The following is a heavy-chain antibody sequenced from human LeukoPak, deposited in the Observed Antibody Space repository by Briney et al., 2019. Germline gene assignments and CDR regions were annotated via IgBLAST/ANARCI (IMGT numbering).Heavy chain of an antibody. V-gene: IGHV5-51*01. Sequence: GESLQISCKGSGYSFTSYWIGWVRQMPGKGLEWMWIIYPGDSDTRYSPSFQGQVTISADKSIRTAYLQWSSLKASDTAMYYCARHIGLGYSRYDFVDYWGQGTLVTVSS. CDR2: IYPGDSDT. CDR3: ARHIGLGYSRYDFVDY. CDR1: GYSFTSYW. D-gene: IGHD5-12*01. J-gene: IGHJ4*02.